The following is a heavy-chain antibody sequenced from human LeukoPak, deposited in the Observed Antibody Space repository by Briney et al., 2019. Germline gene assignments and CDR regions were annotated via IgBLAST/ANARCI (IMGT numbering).Heavy chain of an antibody. D-gene: IGHD1-26*01. CDR3: ARVVSGTERAGFDY. J-gene: IGHJ4*02. CDR1: GGTFSSYA. CDR2: IIPIFGTA. V-gene: IGHV1-69*13. Sequence: GASVKVSCKASGGTFSSYAISWVRQAPGQGLEWMGGIIPIFGTANYAQKFQGRVTITADESTSTAYMELSSLRSEDTAVYYCARVVSGTERAGFDYWGQGTLVTVSS.